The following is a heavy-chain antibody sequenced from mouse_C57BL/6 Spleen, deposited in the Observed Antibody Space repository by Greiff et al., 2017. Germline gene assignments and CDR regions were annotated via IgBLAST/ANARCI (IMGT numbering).Heavy chain of an antibody. V-gene: IGHV7-3*01. D-gene: IGHD2-2*01. CDR3: ARYDGYDDWYFDV. Sequence: EVKLEESGGGLVQPGGSLSLSCAASGFTFTDYYMSWVRQPPGKALEWLGFIRNKANGYTTEYSASVKGRFTISRDNSQSILYLQMNALRAEDSATDYCARYDGYDDWYFDVWGTGTTVTVSS. CDR1: GFTFTDYY. CDR2: IRNKANGYTT. J-gene: IGHJ1*03.